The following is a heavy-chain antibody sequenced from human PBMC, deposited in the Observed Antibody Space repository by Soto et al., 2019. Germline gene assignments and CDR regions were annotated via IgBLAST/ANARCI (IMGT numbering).Heavy chain of an antibody. D-gene: IGHD3-3*01. CDR3: ARHGGITILEGGGMLSAFDI. V-gene: IGHV4-59*08. CDR1: GGSISSYS. CDR2: ISYSGST. J-gene: IGHJ3*02. Sequence: SETLSLSCTVSGGSISSYSWTWIRQPPGKGLEWIGYISYSGSTNYNPSLKSRVTVSVETSKNQFSLKLTSVTAADTAVYYCARHGGITILEGGGMLSAFDIWGQGTMVT.